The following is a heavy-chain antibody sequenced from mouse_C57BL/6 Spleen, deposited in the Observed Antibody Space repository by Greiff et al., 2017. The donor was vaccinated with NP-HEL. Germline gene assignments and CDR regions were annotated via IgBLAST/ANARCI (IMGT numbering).Heavy chain of an antibody. CDR1: GFTFSSYG. D-gene: IGHD2-5*01. CDR2: ISSGGSYT. J-gene: IGHJ4*01. CDR3: ARHASNYNAMDY. V-gene: IGHV5-6*01. Sequence: EVKVVESGGDLVKPGGSLKLSCAASGFTFSSYGMSWVRQTPDKRLEWVATISSGGSYTYYPDSVKGRFTISRDNAKNTLYLQMSSLKSEDTAMYYCARHASNYNAMDYWGQGTSVTVSS.